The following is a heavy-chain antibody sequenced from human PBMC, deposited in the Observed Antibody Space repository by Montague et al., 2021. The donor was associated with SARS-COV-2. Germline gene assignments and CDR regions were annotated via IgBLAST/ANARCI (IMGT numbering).Heavy chain of an antibody. CDR3: ASGTYYYDSSGPPSLSWFAFDI. D-gene: IGHD3-22*01. CDR1: GGSISSGGYY. Sequence: TLSLTCTVSGGSISSGGYYWSWIRQPAGKGLEWIGRIYTSGSTNYNPSLKSRVTISVDTSKNQFSLKLSSVTAADTAVYYCASGTYYYDSSGPPSLSWFAFDIWGQGTMVTVSS. V-gene: IGHV4-61*02. CDR2: IYTSGST. J-gene: IGHJ3*02.